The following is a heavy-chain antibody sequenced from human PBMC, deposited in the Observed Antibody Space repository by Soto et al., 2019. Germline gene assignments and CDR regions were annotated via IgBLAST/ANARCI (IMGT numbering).Heavy chain of an antibody. CDR2: IIPIFGTA. J-gene: IGHJ6*02. Sequence: GASVKVSCKASGGTFSSYAISWVRQAPGQGLEWMGGIIPIFGTANYAQKFQGRVTITADKSTSTAYMELSSLRSEDTAVYYCARALLGVATIGDYYYGMDVWGQGTTVTVSS. V-gene: IGHV1-69*06. CDR1: GGTFSSYA. CDR3: ARALLGVATIGDYYYGMDV. D-gene: IGHD5-12*01.